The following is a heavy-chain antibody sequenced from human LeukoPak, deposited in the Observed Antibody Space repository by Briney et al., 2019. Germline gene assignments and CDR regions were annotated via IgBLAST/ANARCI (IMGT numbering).Heavy chain of an antibody. D-gene: IGHD3-16*01. Sequence: SETLSLTCAVSNSSISSAYYWGWVRQSPGKGLEWIASVYHSGTTYYNPSLKSRVTISIDTSKKHFSLKLGSVTAADTAVYYCARDAGTTMIKGGFDYWGQGTLVTVSS. J-gene: IGHJ4*02. CDR3: ARDAGTTMIKGGFDY. CDR1: NSSISSAYY. V-gene: IGHV4-38-2*01. CDR2: VYHSGTT.